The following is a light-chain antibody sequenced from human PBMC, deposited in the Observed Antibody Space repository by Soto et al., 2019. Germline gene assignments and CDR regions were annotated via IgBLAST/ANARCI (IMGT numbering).Light chain of an antibody. J-gene: IGKJ1*01. V-gene: IGKV1-39*01. Sequence: DIQMTQSPSSLSASVGDRVTITCRASQSISTFLNWYQQKPGKAPKLLIYAASTLQSGVPSGFSSSGSGTDFALTISSLQPEDFATYFCQQSYTTPQSWTFGQGTKVEIK. CDR1: QSISTF. CDR3: QQSYTTPQSWT. CDR2: AAS.